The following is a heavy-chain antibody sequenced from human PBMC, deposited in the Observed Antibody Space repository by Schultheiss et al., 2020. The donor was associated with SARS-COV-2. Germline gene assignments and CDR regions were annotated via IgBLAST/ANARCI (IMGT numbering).Heavy chain of an antibody. CDR3: AKGRLSSSRYYFDY. V-gene: IGHV3-23*01. D-gene: IGHD6-6*01. J-gene: IGHJ4*02. CDR2: ISGSGGST. Sequence: GGSLRLSCAASGFTFSSYVMSWVRQAPGKGLEWVSAISGSGGSTYYADSVKGRFTISRDNSKNTLYLQMNSLRAEDTAVYYCAKGRLSSSRYYFDYWGQGTLVTVSS. CDR1: GFTFSSYV.